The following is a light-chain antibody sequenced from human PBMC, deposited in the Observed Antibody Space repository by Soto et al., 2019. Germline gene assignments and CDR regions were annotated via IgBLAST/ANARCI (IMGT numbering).Light chain of an antibody. CDR3: QQNGNLPPT. Sequence: DIQMTQSPSSLSASIGDRVTITCQASQDITKYVNWNQKKPGQAPKLLIFDASILETGVPSRFSGSGSGTHFTFTISSLQPEDLATYYCQQNGNLPPTFGQGTKLEI. CDR1: QDITKY. CDR2: DAS. J-gene: IGKJ2*01. V-gene: IGKV1-33*01.